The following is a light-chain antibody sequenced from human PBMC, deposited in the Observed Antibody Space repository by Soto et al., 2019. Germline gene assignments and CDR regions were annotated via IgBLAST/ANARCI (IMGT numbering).Light chain of an antibody. CDR2: AAS. CDR1: QSISSY. J-gene: IGKJ1*01. CDR3: QQYSSYWT. Sequence: DIQMTQSPSSLSASVGDRVTITCRASQSISSYLNWYQQKPGKAPKLLIYAASSLQSGVPSRLSGSGSGTDFTLTISSMKPEDFATYYCQQYSSYWTFAHGTKVDIK. V-gene: IGKV1-39*01.